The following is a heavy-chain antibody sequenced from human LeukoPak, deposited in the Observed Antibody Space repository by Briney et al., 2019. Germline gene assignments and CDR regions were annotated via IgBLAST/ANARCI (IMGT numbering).Heavy chain of an antibody. D-gene: IGHD2-15*01. CDR1: GYTFTSYY. J-gene: IGHJ6*03. Sequence: ASAMVFCKASGYTFTSYYMHWVRQAPGQGLEWMGWINPTSGGTNYAQTFQGRLTITRDQSTSTAYMELSRLRSDATAGYYLARDVVVGAIIVHYYYCFRDVWGGGTADSVP. V-gene: IGHV1-2*02. CDR3: ARDVVVGAIIVHYYYCFRDV. CDR2: INPTSGGT.